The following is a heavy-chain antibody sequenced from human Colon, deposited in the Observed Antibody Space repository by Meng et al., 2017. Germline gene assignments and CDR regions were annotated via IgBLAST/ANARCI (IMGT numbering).Heavy chain of an antibody. D-gene: IGHD3-10*01. Sequence: QLRLVGSGGGVVQPGRSLRLSCAASGFTFSSYSMHWVRQAPGKGLEWVAVISPEANAIYYRDSVKGRFIISRDNSKNTLFLQMNSLRTEDAAVYYCAREPGHRGWLDHWGRGTLVTVSS. J-gene: IGHJ5*02. CDR1: GFTFSSYS. CDR3: AREPGHRGWLDH. CDR2: ISPEANAI. V-gene: IGHV3-30*04.